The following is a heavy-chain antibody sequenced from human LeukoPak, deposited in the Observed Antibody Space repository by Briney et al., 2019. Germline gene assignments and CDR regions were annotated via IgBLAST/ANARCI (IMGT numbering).Heavy chain of an antibody. CDR1: GGTFSSYA. CDR3: ARARVGDFWSGYRNNWFDP. Sequence: ASVKVSCKASGGTFSSYAISWVRQAPGQGLEWMGGIIPIFGTANYAQKFQGRVTITTDESTSTAYMELSSLRSEDTAVYYCARARVGDFWSGYRNNWFDPWGQGTLVTVSS. CDR2: IIPIFGTA. V-gene: IGHV1-69*05. J-gene: IGHJ5*02. D-gene: IGHD3-3*01.